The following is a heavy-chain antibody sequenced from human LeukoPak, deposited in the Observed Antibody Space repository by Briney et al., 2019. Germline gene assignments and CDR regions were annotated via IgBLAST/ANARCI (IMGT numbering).Heavy chain of an antibody. CDR1: GFTVSSNY. J-gene: IGHJ6*03. Sequence: GGSLRLSCAASGFTVSSNYMSWVRPAPGKGLEWVSLIYNGVNTYYADSVKGRFTISRDNSKNTLYLKMNSLRAEDTAVYYCAKDTVKVTTIRRVPHYMDVWGKGTTVTIAS. D-gene: IGHD5-12*01. CDR3: AKDTVKVTTIRRVPHYMDV. CDR2: IYNGVNT. V-gene: IGHV3-53*01.